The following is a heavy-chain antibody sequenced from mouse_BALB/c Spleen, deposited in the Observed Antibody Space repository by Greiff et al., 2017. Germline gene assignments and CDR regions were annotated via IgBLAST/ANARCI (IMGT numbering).Heavy chain of an antibody. J-gene: IGHJ4*01. CDR1: GFTFSSFG. CDR2: ISSGSSTI. Sequence: EVKLMESGGGLVQPGGSRKLSCAASGFTFSSFGMHWVRQAPEKGLEWVAYISSGSSTIYYADTVKGRFTISRDNPKNTLFLQMTSLRSEDTAMYYCARYTTATGGYYAMDYWGQGTSVTVSS. CDR3: ARYTTATGGYYAMDY. V-gene: IGHV5-17*02. D-gene: IGHD1-2*01.